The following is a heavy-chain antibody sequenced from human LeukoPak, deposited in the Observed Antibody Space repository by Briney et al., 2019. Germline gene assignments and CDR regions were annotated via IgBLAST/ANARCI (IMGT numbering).Heavy chain of an antibody. CDR1: DFTFSNAW. CDR2: IKSKTDGGTT. J-gene: IGHJ4*02. Sequence: GGSLRLSCAASDFTFSNAWMNWVRQAPGKGLEWVGRIKSKTDGGTTDYAAPVKGRFTISRDDSKNTLYLQMNSLKTEDTAVYYCTADIVVVPAAESYDYVWGSYRYTPTYWGQGTLVTVSS. CDR3: TADIVVVPAAESYDYVWGSYRYTPTY. V-gene: IGHV3-15*07. D-gene: IGHD3-16*02.